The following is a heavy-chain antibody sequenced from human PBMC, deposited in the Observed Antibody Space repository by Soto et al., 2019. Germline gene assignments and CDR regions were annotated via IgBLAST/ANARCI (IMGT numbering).Heavy chain of an antibody. Sequence: EVQLVESGGGLVQPGGSLRLSCAASGFTFSSYAMHWVRQAPGKGLEYVSAITSNGGNTDYASSVKGRFTISRDNSKNTRYLQMGSLRAEDMAVYYCARRIPFGYGMDVWGQGTTVTVSS. CDR3: ARRIPFGYGMDV. CDR2: ITSNGGNT. CDR1: GFTFSSYA. V-gene: IGHV3-64*01. D-gene: IGHD2-21*01. J-gene: IGHJ6*02.